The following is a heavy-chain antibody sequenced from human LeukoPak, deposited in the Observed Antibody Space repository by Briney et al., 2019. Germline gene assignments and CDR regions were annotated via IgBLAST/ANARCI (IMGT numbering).Heavy chain of an antibody. Sequence: ASVKVSCKASGYTFTSYYMHWVRQAPGQGLEWMGIINPSGGSTSYAQKFQGRATMTRDTSTSAVYMELSSLRSEDTAVYYCAREGITGTTYFDYWGQGTLVTVSS. CDR3: AREGITGTTYFDY. CDR2: INPSGGST. V-gene: IGHV1-46*01. CDR1: GYTFTSYY. J-gene: IGHJ4*02. D-gene: IGHD1-7*01.